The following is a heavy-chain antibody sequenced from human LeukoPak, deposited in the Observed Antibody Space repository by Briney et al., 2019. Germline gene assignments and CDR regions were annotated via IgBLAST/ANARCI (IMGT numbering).Heavy chain of an antibody. CDR3: AKGSSGYFADL. D-gene: IGHD3-22*01. CDR1: GFTFNNYG. J-gene: IGHJ5*02. CDR2: ISNDGGGI. V-gene: IGHV3-23*01. Sequence: GGSLSLSCAASGFTFNNYGLIWVRQAPGKGLEWVAAISNDGGGIMYAAFVEGRFTISRDNSKKTLFLQMNSLRAEDTALYYCAKGSSGYFADLWGQGTLVTVSS.